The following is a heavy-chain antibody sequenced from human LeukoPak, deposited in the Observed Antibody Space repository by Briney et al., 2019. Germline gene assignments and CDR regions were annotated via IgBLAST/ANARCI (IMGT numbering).Heavy chain of an antibody. CDR2: ISSSSSYI. CDR3: ARVGYYDSSGYYYDAFDI. Sequence: GGSLRLSCAASGFTFSSYSMNWVRQAPGKGLEWVSSISSSSSYIYYADSVKGRFTISRDNAKNSLYLQMNSLRVEDTAVYYCARVGYYDSSGYYYDAFDIWGQGTMVTVSS. V-gene: IGHV3-21*01. CDR1: GFTFSSYS. D-gene: IGHD3-22*01. J-gene: IGHJ3*02.